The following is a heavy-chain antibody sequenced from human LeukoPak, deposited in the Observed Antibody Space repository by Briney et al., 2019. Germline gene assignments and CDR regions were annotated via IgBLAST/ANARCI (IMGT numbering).Heavy chain of an antibody. CDR3: AKEGYRSYRHSLDY. CDR1: GFTFSSYG. J-gene: IGHJ4*02. V-gene: IGHV3-30*02. CDR2: IAYDGNAK. D-gene: IGHD3-16*02. Sequence: GGSLRLSCAASGFTFSSYGMHWVRQAPAKGLEWVTFIAYDGNAKYYTDSAKGGFPISRDNSQNTLYLQKNTLRDRDTAVYYCAKEGYRSYRHSLDYWGQGTLVTVSS.